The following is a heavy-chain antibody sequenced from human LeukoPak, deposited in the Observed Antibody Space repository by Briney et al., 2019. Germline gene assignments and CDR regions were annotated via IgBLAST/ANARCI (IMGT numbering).Heavy chain of an antibody. Sequence: ASVKVSCKASGYTFTSYGINWVRQAPGHGLEWMGWINTNTRNPTYAQGFTGRFVFSLDTSVSTAYLQISTLRPEDSAVYYCARDNYGAEEGVGSSLVWLDPWGQGTRVTVSS. J-gene: IGHJ5*02. CDR3: ARDNYGAEEGVGSSLVWLDP. CDR1: GYTFTSYG. D-gene: IGHD4-11*01. CDR2: INTNTRNP. V-gene: IGHV7-4-1*02.